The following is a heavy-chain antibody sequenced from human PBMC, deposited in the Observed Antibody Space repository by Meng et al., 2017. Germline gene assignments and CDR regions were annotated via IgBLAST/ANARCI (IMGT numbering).Heavy chain of an antibody. Sequence: GFGGGLLQPRCLRLLSCGGSGFSVYGNYMSWVPQAPGEGLEWVSVSYSSGSTYYADSVKGRFTISRDNSKYTLYLQMNSLRPEDTAVYYCLDEAPRSDYWGQGSLVTVSS. D-gene: IGHD1-1*01. CDR1: GFSVYGNY. V-gene: IGHV3-66*01. J-gene: IGHJ4*02. CDR3: LDEAPRSDY. CDR2: SYSSGST.